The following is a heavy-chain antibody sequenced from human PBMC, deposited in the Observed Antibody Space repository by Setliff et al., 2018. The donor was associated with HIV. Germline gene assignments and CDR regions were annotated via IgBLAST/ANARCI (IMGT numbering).Heavy chain of an antibody. CDR1: GFTFSSYA. CDR2: TSGNGIST. CDR3: AKNGFGVVALGINNWFDP. V-gene: IGHV3-23*01. Sequence: PGGSLRLSCAASGFTFSSYAMSWVRQAPGKGLEWVAVTSGNGISTYYADSVKGRFTISRDNSKNALFLLMNSLRAEDTAIYYCAKNGFGVVALGINNWFDPWGPGTLVTVSS. J-gene: IGHJ5*02. D-gene: IGHD3-10*01.